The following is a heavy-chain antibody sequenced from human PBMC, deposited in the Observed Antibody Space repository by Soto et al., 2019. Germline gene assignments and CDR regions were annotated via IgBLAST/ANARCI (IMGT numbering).Heavy chain of an antibody. Sequence: LSCAASGFTFSSYAMHWVRQAPGKGLEWVAVISYDGSNKYYADSVKGRFTISRDNSKNTLYLQMNSLRAEDTAVYYCAKSRRYYYDSSGYYSLDYWGQGTLVTVSS. CDR1: GFTFSSYA. CDR3: AKSRRYYYDSSGYYSLDY. J-gene: IGHJ4*02. D-gene: IGHD3-22*01. CDR2: ISYDGSNK. V-gene: IGHV3-30-3*01.